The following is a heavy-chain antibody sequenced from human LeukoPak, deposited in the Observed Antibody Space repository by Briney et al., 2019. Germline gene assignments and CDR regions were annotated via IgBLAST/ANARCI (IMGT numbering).Heavy chain of an antibody. CDR1: GYSISRGYY. CDR2: LYHSGST. V-gene: IGHV4-38-2*02. D-gene: IGHD2-15*01. CDR3: ARVLSCTCHADY. Sequence: SETLSLTWLVSGYSISRGYYWGWIRQPQGMGLGWVGSLYHSGSTCINPSRKSRVTISVDTSKNQFSLKLTSVTATDTAGYFCARVLSCTCHADYWGQGTLVAVSS. J-gene: IGHJ4*02.